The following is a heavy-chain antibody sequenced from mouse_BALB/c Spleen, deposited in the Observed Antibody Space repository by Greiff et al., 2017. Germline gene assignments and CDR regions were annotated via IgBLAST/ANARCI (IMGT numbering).Heavy chain of an antibody. CDR2: ISYSGST. Sequence: EVKVEESGPGLVKPSQSLSLTCTVTGYSITSDYAWNWIRQFPGNKLEWMGYISYSGSTSYNPSLKSRISITRDTSKNQFFLQLNSVTTEDTATYYCARSDGSYAMDYWGQGTSVTVSS. V-gene: IGHV3-2*02. J-gene: IGHJ4*01. D-gene: IGHD2-3*01. CDR1: GYSITSDYA. CDR3: ARSDGSYAMDY.